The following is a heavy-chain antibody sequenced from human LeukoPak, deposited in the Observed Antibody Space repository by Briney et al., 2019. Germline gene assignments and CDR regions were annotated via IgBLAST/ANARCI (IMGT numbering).Heavy chain of an antibody. J-gene: IGHJ4*02. CDR3: AKDEEPYCSGGSCYPFDY. CDR1: GFTFSSYS. Sequence: PGGSLRLSCAASGFTFSSYSMNWVRQAPGKGLEWVSAISSSGGSTYYADSVKGRFTISRDNSKNTLYLQMNSLRAEDTAVYYCAKDEEPYCSGGSCYPFDYWGQGTLVTVSS. D-gene: IGHD2-15*01. CDR2: ISSSGGST. V-gene: IGHV3-23*01.